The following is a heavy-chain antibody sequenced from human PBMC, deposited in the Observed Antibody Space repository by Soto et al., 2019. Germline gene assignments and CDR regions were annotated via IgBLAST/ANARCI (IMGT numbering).Heavy chain of an antibody. CDR1: VYTFTSYG. Sequence: ASVKVSCKASVYTFTSYGISWGRQAPGQGLEWMGWISAYNGNTNYAQKLQGRVTMTTDTSTSTAYMELRSLRSDDTAVYYCARDGVWCSGGSCSFFWGQGTLVTVSS. D-gene: IGHD2-15*01. CDR3: ARDGVWCSGGSCSFF. J-gene: IGHJ4*02. V-gene: IGHV1-18*01. CDR2: ISAYNGNT.